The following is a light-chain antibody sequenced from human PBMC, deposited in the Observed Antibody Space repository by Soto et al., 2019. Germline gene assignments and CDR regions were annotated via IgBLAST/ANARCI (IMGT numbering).Light chain of an antibody. CDR1: SSDIGGYNS. CDR2: DVT. Sequence: QSVLTQSPSASGSPGQSVTISCTGTSSDIGGYNSVSWYQQHPGKAPKVMIYDVTKRPSGVPDRFSGSKSDNTASLTVSALQAEDEADYYCSSYTDRKNLVFGTGTKV. CDR3: SSYTDRKNLV. J-gene: IGLJ1*01. V-gene: IGLV2-8*01.